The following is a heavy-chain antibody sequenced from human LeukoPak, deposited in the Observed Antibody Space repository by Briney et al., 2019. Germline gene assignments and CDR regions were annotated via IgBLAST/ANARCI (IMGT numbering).Heavy chain of an antibody. D-gene: IGHD3-22*01. J-gene: IGHJ4*02. Sequence: QPRGSLRLSCAASGFTFSSYAMSCVRQAPGKGLEWVSSITGSSASTYYADSVKGRFTISRANSQTTLYLQMHSLRAEGVAVYYSAKLDYYDTHWGQGTLVTVSS. V-gene: IGHV3-23*01. CDR2: ITGSSAST. CDR1: GFTFSSYA. CDR3: AKLDYYDTH.